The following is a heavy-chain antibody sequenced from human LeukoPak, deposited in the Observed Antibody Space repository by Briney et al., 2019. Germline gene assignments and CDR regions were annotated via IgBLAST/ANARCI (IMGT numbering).Heavy chain of an antibody. CDR3: AGDGRDCSGGSCFD. CDR2: IYSSGTT. CDR1: GVSISRYY. J-gene: IGHJ4*02. Sequence: SETLSLTCTVSGVSISRYYWSCIRQPAGKGLEWIGRIYSSGTTNYNPSLKSRVTMSVDTSKNQLSLRLSSVTAADTAVYYCAGDGRDCSGGSCFDWGQGTLVTVSS. D-gene: IGHD2-15*01. V-gene: IGHV4-4*07.